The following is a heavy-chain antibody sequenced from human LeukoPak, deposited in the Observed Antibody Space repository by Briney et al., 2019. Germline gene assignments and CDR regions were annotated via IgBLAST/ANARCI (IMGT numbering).Heavy chain of an antibody. Sequence: GGSLRLSCAASGFTFSSYVMNWVRQAPGKGLEWVSYISSSGSTIYYADSVKGRFTISRDNAKNSLYLQMNSLRAEDTAVYYCATGSMIVLVHWGQGTLVTVSS. J-gene: IGHJ4*02. CDR3: ATGSMIVLVH. CDR1: GFTFSSYV. V-gene: IGHV3-48*03. D-gene: IGHD3-22*01. CDR2: ISSSGSTI.